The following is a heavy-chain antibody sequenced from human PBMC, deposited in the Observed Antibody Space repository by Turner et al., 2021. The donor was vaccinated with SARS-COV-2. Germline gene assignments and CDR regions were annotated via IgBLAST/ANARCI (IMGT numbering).Heavy chain of an antibody. Sequence: QVQLVESGGGVVQPGRSLRLSCAASGFTFRSYAMHWVRQAPGKGLEWVAVISYDGSNKYYADSVKGRFTISRDNSKNTLYLQMNSLRGEDTAVYYCARVADGSYWNPFDYWGQGTLVTVSS. CDR1: GFTFRSYA. V-gene: IGHV3-30-3*01. D-gene: IGHD1-26*01. J-gene: IGHJ4*02. CDR2: ISYDGSNK. CDR3: ARVADGSYWNPFDY.